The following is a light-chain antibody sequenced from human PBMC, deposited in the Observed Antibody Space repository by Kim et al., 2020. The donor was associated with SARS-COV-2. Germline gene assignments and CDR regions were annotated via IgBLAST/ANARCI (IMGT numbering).Light chain of an antibody. Sequence: QSVLTQPPSASGTPGQSVTISCSGSSTNIGTNYVYWYQHLPGTAPKVLIYRNDHRPSGVPDRFSGSKSGTSVSLAISGLRSEDEADYYCAAWDDSVSGWVFGGGTQLTVL. J-gene: IGLJ3*02. CDR3: AAWDDSVSGWV. CDR2: RND. CDR1: STNIGTNY. V-gene: IGLV1-47*01.